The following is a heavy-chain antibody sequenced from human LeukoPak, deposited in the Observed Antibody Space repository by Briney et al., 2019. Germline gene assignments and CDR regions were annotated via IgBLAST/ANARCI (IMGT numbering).Heavy chain of an antibody. CDR3: ARVGSWDAFDI. CDR2: ISSNGGST. Sequence: GGSLRLSCAASGFTFSSYAMHWVRQAPGKGLEYVSAISSNGGSTYYANSVKGRLTISRDNSKNTLYLQMGSLRAEDMAVYYCARVGSWDAFDIWGQGTMVTVSS. D-gene: IGHD1-26*01. CDR1: GFTFSSYA. V-gene: IGHV3-64*01. J-gene: IGHJ3*02.